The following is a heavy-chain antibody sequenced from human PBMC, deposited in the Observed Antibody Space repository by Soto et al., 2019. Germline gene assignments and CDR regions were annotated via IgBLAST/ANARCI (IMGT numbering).Heavy chain of an antibody. Sequence: SETLSLTCTVSAGSISRYYLSWIRPPPGKGLEWIGYIYYSVSTNYNPSLKSRVTISVDTPKNQFSLKLSSVTAADTAVYYCARERRYFDWFNAYYYGMDVWGQGTTVTVSS. CDR1: AGSISRYY. J-gene: IGHJ6*02. V-gene: IGHV4-59*01. D-gene: IGHD3-9*01. CDR2: IYYSVST. CDR3: ARERRYFDWFNAYYYGMDV.